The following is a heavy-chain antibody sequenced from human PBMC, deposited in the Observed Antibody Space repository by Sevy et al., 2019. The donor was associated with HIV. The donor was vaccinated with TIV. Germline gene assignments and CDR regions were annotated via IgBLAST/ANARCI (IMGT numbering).Heavy chain of an antibody. D-gene: IGHD6-25*01. Sequence: GGSLRLSCAASGFRFNYHNMNWVRQAPGKGLEWISYISNSGSTPYLADSVRGRFTISRDNAKNSLFLEMDNLTDEDTAVYYCAREGNRERQTIPLDSWGRGIQVTVSS. CDR1: GFRFNYHN. CDR2: ISNSGSTP. J-gene: IGHJ4*02. V-gene: IGHV3-48*02. CDR3: AREGNRERQTIPLDS.